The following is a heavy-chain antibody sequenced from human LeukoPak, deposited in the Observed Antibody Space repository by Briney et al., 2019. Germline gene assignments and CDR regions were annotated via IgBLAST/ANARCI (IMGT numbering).Heavy chain of an antibody. CDR2: IYTRGSA. J-gene: IGHJ4*02. CDR1: GDSIDSNSYY. CDR3: VAGVVGPPERIS. V-gene: IGHV4-61*02. D-gene: IGHD1-26*01. Sequence: SETLSLTCTVSGDSIDSNSYYWSWIRQSAGKGLEWIGRIYTRGSARYHPSLGSRVTMSVDTSKNQFSLELTSVTAADTGVYYCVAGVVGPPERISWGQGSLVIVSS.